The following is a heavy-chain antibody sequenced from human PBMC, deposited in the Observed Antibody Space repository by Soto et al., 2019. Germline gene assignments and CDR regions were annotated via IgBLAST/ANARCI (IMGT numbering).Heavy chain of an antibody. CDR3: AREVDPYYGGNSLSLDY. Sequence: QVQLVQSGAEVKKPGSSVKVSCKASGGTFSTYGINWVRLAPGQGLEWMGWIIPKFGTTKNAQKFQGRVTLTADESTNTAYMELKDLRSEDTAVYFCAREVDPYYGGNSLSLDYWGQGTLVTVSS. V-gene: IGHV1-69*13. J-gene: IGHJ4*02. D-gene: IGHD4-17*01. CDR2: IIPKFGTT. CDR1: GGTFSTYG.